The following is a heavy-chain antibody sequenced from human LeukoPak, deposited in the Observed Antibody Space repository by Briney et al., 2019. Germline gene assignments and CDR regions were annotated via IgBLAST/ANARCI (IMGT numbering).Heavy chain of an antibody. J-gene: IGHJ4*02. V-gene: IGHV3-23*01. CDR3: AKDGGYNKGSVDS. Sequence: PGGSLRLSCAASGFTFGSYAMSWVRQTPEKGLEWVSFISGSGDSKYYADSVKGRFTISRDNYKNTVYLQMMSLRAEDTATYYCAKDGGYNKGSVDSWGQGTLVNVPS. CDR2: ISGSGDSK. CDR1: GFTFGSYA. D-gene: IGHD5-18*01.